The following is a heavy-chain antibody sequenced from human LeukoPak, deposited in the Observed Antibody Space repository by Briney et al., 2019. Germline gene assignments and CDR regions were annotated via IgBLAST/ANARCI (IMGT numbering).Heavy chain of an antibody. CDR2: INPSGGST. Sequence: GASVKVSCKASGYTFTSYYMHWVRQAPGQGLEWMGIINPSGGSTSYAQKFQGRVTMTRDTSTSTVYMELSSLRSEDTAVYYCARESGDSRSPVYFDYWGQGTLVTVSS. CDR1: GYTFTSYY. CDR3: ARESGDSRSPVYFDY. V-gene: IGHV1-46*01. D-gene: IGHD6-13*01. J-gene: IGHJ4*02.